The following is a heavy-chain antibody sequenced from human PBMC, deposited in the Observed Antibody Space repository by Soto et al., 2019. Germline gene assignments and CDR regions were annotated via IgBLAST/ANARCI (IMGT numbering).Heavy chain of an antibody. CDR1: GFSLSTSGVG. J-gene: IGHJ4*02. CDR3: ARPAFGVDAFGY. Sequence: QITLKESGPTLVKPTQTLTLTCTFSGFSLSTSGVGVGWIRQPPGKALEWLALIYWDDDKRYSPSMKSRLTITKDTPKNQVVLTMTNMDPVDTATYCCARPAFGVDAFGYWGQGTLVTVSS. V-gene: IGHV2-5*02. D-gene: IGHD3-3*01. CDR2: IYWDDDK.